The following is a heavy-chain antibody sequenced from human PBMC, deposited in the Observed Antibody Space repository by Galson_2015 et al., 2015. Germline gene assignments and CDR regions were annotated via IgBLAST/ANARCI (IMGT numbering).Heavy chain of an antibody. J-gene: IGHJ4*02. CDR3: ARQRDWSLDF. CDR1: GYNFTNYW. CDR2: IHLGDSDT. V-gene: IGHV5-51*01. Sequence: QSGAEVKEPGQSLKISCKGSGYNFTNYWIDWVRQMPGKGLEWMGIIHLGDSDTRYSPSFHGQVTISADKSINTAYLQWSSLKASDTAIYYCARQRDWSLDFWGQGTLVTVSS. D-gene: IGHD1-1*01.